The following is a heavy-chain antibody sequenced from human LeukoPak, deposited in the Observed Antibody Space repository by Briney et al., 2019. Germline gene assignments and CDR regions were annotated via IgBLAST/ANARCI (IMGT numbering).Heavy chain of an antibody. V-gene: IGHV1-18*01. CDR1: GYTFTSYG. CDR2: ISAYNGNT. CDR3: ARVYYYDSSGYSNVYNWFDP. Sequence: VSVKVSCKASGYTFTSYGISWVRQAPGQGLEWMGWISAYNGNTNYAQKLQGRVTMTTDTSTSTAYMELRSLRSDDTAVYYCARVYYYDSSGYSNVYNWFDPWGQGTLVTVSS. J-gene: IGHJ5*02. D-gene: IGHD3-22*01.